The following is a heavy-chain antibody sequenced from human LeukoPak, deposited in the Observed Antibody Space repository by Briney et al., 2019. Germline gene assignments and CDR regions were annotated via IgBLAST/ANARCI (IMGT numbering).Heavy chain of an antibody. J-gene: IGHJ6*02. CDR3: AKSVAIYFYYGLDV. D-gene: IGHD3-3*01. CDR2: ISGSGDNT. CDR1: GFTFSSYA. Sequence: GGSLRLSCAASGFTFSSYAMSWVRQAPGKGLEWVSGISGSGDNTYYADSVKGRFTISRDNSKNTLYVQVNSLGTEDTAAYYCAKSVAIYFYYGLDVWGQGTTVTVSS. V-gene: IGHV3-23*01.